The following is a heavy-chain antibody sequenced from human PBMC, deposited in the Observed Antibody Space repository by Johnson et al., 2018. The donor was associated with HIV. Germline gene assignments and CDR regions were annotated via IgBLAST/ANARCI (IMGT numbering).Heavy chain of an antibody. CDR2: SRNKANSYTT. V-gene: IGHV3-72*01. Sequence: EVQLVESGGGLVKPGGSLRLSCAASGFTFSDHYMDWVRQAPGKGLEWVGRSRNKANSYTTEYAASVKGRFTISRDDSKNSLYLQMNSLKTEDTAVYYCAREPEGWAFDIWGQGTMVTVSS. CDR3: AREPEGWAFDI. CDR1: GFTFSDHY. J-gene: IGHJ3*02. D-gene: IGHD1-26*01.